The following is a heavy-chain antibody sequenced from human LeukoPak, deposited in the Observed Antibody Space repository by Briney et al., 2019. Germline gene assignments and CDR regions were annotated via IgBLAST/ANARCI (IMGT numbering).Heavy chain of an antibody. V-gene: IGHV3-11*01. CDR2: ISSSGDTL. J-gene: IGHJ4*02. CDR3: VRTKRGYTLKPYYFDF. Sequence: GGSLRLSCAASGFTFSDYYMSWIRQAPGKGLAWVSYISSSGDTLYYADSVRGRFAISRDNAENSLYLQMNSLRAEDTAVYYCVRTKRGYTLKPYYFDFWGQGTLVTVSS. CDR1: GFTFSDYY. D-gene: IGHD5-18*01.